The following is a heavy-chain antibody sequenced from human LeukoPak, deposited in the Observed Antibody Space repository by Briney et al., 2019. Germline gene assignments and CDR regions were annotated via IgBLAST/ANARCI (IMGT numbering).Heavy chain of an antibody. CDR1: GYTFTTYY. D-gene: IGHD5-18*01. CDR2: INPSSGST. V-gene: IGHV1-46*01. J-gene: IGHJ4*02. Sequence: ASVKVSCKASGYTFTTYYMHCVRQAPGQGLAWMGIINPSSGSTTYAQRFQGRVCMTRDTSTSTVYMELSSLRSEDTAVYFCARGGMGIQLWPFDYWGQGTLVTVSS. CDR3: ARGGMGIQLWPFDY.